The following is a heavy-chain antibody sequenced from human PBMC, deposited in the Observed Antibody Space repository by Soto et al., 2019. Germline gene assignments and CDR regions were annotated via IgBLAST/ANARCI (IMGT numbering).Heavy chain of an antibody. CDR3: ATLREVEGYCTNGVCPGAFDI. J-gene: IGHJ3*02. CDR1: GFDFDDFA. Sequence: LXLSVVCTGFDFDDFAVHWVRQAPGQGLEWVSGITWNCRVLAYADSVKGRFTISRDNARNSLYLQMDSLRDEDNAMYYCATLREVEGYCTNGVCPGAFDIWGQGTMVTV. CDR2: ITWNCRVL. V-gene: IGHV3-9*01. D-gene: IGHD2-8*01.